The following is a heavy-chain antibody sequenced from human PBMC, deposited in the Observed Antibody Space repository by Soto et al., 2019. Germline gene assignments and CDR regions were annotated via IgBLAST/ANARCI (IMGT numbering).Heavy chain of an antibody. CDR1: GLTVSANY. CDR2: LYSGGTA. CDR3: ARARSSTMIVVTNHWYFDL. D-gene: IGHD3-22*01. V-gene: IGHV3-53*01. Sequence: GGSLRLSCAASGLTVSANYMNWVRQAPGKGLEWVSLLYSGGTAYYADSVRGRFTISRDNSKNTLYLQMNSLRVEDTAVYFCARARSSTMIVVTNHWYFDLWGRGTLVTVSS. J-gene: IGHJ2*01.